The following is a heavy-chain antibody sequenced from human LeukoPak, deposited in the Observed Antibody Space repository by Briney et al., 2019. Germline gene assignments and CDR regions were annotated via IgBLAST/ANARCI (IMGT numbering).Heavy chain of an antibody. Sequence: KPSETLSLTCAVYGGSFSGYYWSWIRQPPGKGLEWIGEINHSGSTNYNPSLKSRVTISVDTSKNQFSLKLSSVTAADTAVYYCATGIAAAGTEFDYWGQGTLITVSS. D-gene: IGHD6-13*01. V-gene: IGHV4-34*01. CDR3: ATGIAAAGTEFDY. CDR2: INHSGST. CDR1: GGSFSGYY. J-gene: IGHJ4*02.